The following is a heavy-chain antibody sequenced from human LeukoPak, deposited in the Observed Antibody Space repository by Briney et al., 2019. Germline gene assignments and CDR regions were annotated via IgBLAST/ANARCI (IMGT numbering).Heavy chain of an antibody. CDR2: IRSKANSYAT. V-gene: IGHV3-73*01. CDR1: GFTFSGSA. J-gene: IGHJ4*02. D-gene: IGHD2-15*01. Sequence: GGSLRLSCAASGFTFSGSAMHWVRQASGKGLEWVGRIRSKANSYATAYAASVKGRFTISRDDSKNTAYLQMNSLKTEDTAVYYCTRHPHCSGGSCQRGDYWGQGTLVTVSS. CDR3: TRHPHCSGGSCQRGDY.